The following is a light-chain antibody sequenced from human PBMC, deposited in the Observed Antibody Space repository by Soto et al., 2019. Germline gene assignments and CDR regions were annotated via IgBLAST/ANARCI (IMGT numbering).Light chain of an antibody. CDR1: QSVSSD. J-gene: IGKJ1*01. CDR2: GAS. CDR3: QQYGRSPWT. V-gene: IGKV3-20*01. Sequence: EIVMTQSPPTLSVSPRERATLSRRASQSVSSDLAWYQQKPGQAPRLVIEGASSRATGIPDRFSGSGSGTDFTLTISRLEPEDFAVYYCQQYGRSPWTFGQGTKVDI.